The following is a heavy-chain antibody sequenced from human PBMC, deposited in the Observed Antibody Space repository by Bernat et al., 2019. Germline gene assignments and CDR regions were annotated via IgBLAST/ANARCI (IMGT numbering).Heavy chain of an antibody. CDR2: INPSGGST. V-gene: IGHV1-46*01. Sequence: QVQLVQSGAEVNKPGAPVKASCKASGYTFTSYYIHWVRQAPGQGLEWMGIINPSGGSTSYAQKFQGRVTMTRDTSTTTVYMELSSLRYEDSAVYYCARGSRDSSGSIYYGMDVWGRGTTVTVSS. D-gene: IGHD3-22*01. J-gene: IGHJ6*02. CDR3: ARGSRDSSGSIYYGMDV. CDR1: GYTFTSYY.